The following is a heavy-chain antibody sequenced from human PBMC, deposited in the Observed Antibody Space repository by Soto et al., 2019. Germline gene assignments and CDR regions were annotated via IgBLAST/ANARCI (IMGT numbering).Heavy chain of an antibody. Sequence: QVQLQESGPGLVKPSETLSLTCTVSGGSVTSGTYYWSWIRQPPGKGLEYIGYIYYSGSTNYNPSLNRRVTISVDTPKNQFSLKLSSATAADTALYYCASANAGAFNIWGQGTMVTVSS. CDR3: ASANAGAFNI. CDR2: IYYSGST. V-gene: IGHV4-61*01. CDR1: GGSVTSGTYY. J-gene: IGHJ3*02.